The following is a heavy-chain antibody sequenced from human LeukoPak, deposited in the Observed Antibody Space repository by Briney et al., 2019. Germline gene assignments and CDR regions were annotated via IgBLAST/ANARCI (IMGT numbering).Heavy chain of an antibody. D-gene: IGHD6-13*01. CDR2: IYYSGST. Sequence: PSETLSLTCTGSGGSISSYYWSWIRQPPGKGLEWIGYIYYSGSTNYNPSLKSRVTISVDTSKNQFYLKLSSVTAADTAVYYCARQAKIGIAAAGTGFDSWGQGTLVTVSS. V-gene: IGHV4-59*08. CDR1: GGSISSYY. CDR3: ARQAKIGIAAAGTGFDS. J-gene: IGHJ5*01.